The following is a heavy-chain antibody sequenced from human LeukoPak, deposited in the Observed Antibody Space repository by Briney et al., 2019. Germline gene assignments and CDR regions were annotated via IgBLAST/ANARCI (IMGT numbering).Heavy chain of an antibody. D-gene: IGHD3-22*01. CDR3: AKGQYYDSSGYYWAPFDY. CDR2: INGDTTTM. CDR1: GFTFSTYA. V-gene: IGHV3-48*02. Sequence: GGSLRLSCVASGFTFSTYAMNWVRQAPGKGPEWVSFINGDTTTMYYADSVKGRFTISRDNAKNSLYLQMNSLRDEDTAVYYCAKGQYYDSSGYYWAPFDYWGQGTLVTVSS. J-gene: IGHJ4*02.